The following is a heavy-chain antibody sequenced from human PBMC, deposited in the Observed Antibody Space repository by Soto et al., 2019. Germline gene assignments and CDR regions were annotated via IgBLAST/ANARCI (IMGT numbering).Heavy chain of an antibody. D-gene: IGHD2-15*01. CDR3: ARVGCSGGSCYPYYYYYGMDV. CDR2: ISISSSTI. Sequence: EVQLVESGGGLVQPGGSLRLSCAASGFTFSSYSMNWVRQAPGKGLEWVSYISISSSTIYYADSVKGRFTISRDNDKNSMYLQMNSLRDEDTAVYYCARVGCSGGSCYPYYYYYGMDVWGQGTTVTVSS. CDR1: GFTFSSYS. J-gene: IGHJ6*02. V-gene: IGHV3-48*02.